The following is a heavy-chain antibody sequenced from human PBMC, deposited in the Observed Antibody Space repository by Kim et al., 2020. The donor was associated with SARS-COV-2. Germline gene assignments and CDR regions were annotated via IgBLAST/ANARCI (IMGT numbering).Heavy chain of an antibody. J-gene: IGHJ6*02. CDR3: ARDPWDVVVPDYYYGMDV. CDR1: GYTFTSYG. V-gene: IGHV1-18*01. D-gene: IGHD2-2*01. CDR2: ISAYNGNT. Sequence: ASVKVSCKASGYTFTSYGISWVRQAPGQGLEWMGWISAYNGNTNYAQKLQGRVTMTTDTSTSTAYMELRSLRSDDTAVYYCARDPWDVVVPDYYYGMDVWGQGTTVTVSS.